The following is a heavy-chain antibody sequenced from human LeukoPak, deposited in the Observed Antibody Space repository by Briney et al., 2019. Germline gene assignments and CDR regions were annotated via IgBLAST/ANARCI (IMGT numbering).Heavy chain of an antibody. Sequence: GGSLRLSCAASGFTFSSYGMHWVRQAPGKGLEWVAVIWYDGSNKYYADSVKGRFTISRDNSKNTLYLQMNSLRAEDTAVYYCAKTQLRFLAANMDVWGKGTTVTVSS. CDR1: GFTFSSYG. J-gene: IGHJ6*03. CDR2: IWYDGSNK. V-gene: IGHV3-30*02. CDR3: AKTQLRFLAANMDV. D-gene: IGHD3-3*01.